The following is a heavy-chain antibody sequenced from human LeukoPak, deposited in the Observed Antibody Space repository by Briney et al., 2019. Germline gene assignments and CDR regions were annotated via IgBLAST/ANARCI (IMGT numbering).Heavy chain of an antibody. CDR2: INTHTGNT. Sequence: ASVKVSCKASGYTFTSYGISWVRQAPGQGLEWMGWINTHTGNTNYAQKLQGRVTVTTDTSASTAYVELRSLRSDDTAVYYCARAQYSSGWYWGFDHWGQGTLVTVSS. V-gene: IGHV1-18*04. J-gene: IGHJ4*02. D-gene: IGHD6-19*01. CDR3: ARAQYSSGWYWGFDH. CDR1: GYTFTSYG.